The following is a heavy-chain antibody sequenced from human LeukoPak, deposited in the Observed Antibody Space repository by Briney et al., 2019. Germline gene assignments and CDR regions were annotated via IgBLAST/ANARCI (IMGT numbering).Heavy chain of an antibody. CDR2: ISSSGSTI. V-gene: IGHV3-11*01. CDR3: ARDNWNDDRGMDV. CDR1: GFIFSDYY. Sequence: GGSLRLSCAASGFIFSDYYMSWIRQAPGKGLEWVSYISSSGSTIYYADSVKGRFTISRDNAKNSLYLQMNSLRAEDTAVYYCARDNWNDDRGMDVWGQGTTVTVSS. J-gene: IGHJ6*02. D-gene: IGHD1-20*01.